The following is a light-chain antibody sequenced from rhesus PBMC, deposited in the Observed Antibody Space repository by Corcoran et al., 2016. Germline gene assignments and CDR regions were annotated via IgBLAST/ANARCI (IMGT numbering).Light chain of an antibody. V-gene: IGKV3-40*03. Sequence: EIVMTQSLATLPLSTGETATLPCRASESVGSYLAWYQQKLGQAPKLIVHSAYFRATGIPDRFSGIGSWTEFTLTIRSLEPVDVGVYHCQHYNDLLHSFSQGTKVAIK. CDR1: ESVGSY. CDR3: QHYNDLLHS. CDR2: SAY. J-gene: IGKJ2*01.